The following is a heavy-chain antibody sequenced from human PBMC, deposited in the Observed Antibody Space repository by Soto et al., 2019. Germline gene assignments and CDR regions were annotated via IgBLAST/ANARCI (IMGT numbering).Heavy chain of an antibody. CDR3: ARVGSYDSSGYYFDY. J-gene: IGHJ4*02. D-gene: IGHD3-22*01. V-gene: IGHV3-21*01. CDR2: ISSSSYI. CDR1: GFTFSSYS. Sequence: GGSLRLSCAASGFTFSSYSMNWVRQAPGKGLEWVSSISSSSYIYYADSVKGRFTISRDNAKNSLYLQMNSLRAEDTAVYYCARVGSYDSSGYYFDYWGQGTLVTVSS.